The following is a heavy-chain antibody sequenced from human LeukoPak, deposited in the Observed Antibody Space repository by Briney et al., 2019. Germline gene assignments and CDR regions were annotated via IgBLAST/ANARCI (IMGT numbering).Heavy chain of an antibody. CDR3: ARCMVRELTWFYP. J-gene: IGHJ5*02. CDR2: IYYSGST. V-gene: IGHV4-39*01. D-gene: IGHD3-10*01. Sequence: NPSETLSLTCTVSGGSISSGSCYWGRLRQPPGKGLEWIGSIYYSGSTYYNPSLKSRVTIPVDTSKNQFTLTLSSVTAADTAVYYCARCMVRELTWFYPWGQGNLFTVSS. CDR1: GGSISSGSCY.